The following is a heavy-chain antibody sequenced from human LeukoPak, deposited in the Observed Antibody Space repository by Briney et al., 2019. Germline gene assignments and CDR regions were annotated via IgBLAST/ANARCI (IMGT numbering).Heavy chain of an antibody. CDR2: ISSGGSST. V-gene: IGHV3-23*01. CDR1: GFSFSSYG. CDR3: AKSRDGYYDD. Sequence: PGGSLRLSCAASGFSFSSYGMNWVRQASGKGLEWVSGISSGGSSTYFADSVKGRFTISRDNSMNTLYLQMNSLRAEDTAVYYCAKSRDGYYDDWGQGTLVTVSS. J-gene: IGHJ4*02. D-gene: IGHD2-21*01.